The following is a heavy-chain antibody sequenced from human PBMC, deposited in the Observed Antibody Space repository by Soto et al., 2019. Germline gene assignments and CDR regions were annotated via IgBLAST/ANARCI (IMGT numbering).Heavy chain of an antibody. CDR1: GYTFTSYG. Sequence: QVQLVQSGAEVKKPGASVKVSCKASGYTFTSYGISWVRQAPGQGLEWMGWISAYNGNTNYAQKLQGRVTMTTDTSPSTAYMELGSLRSDDTAVYYCARVGNTDLYYYYYGMDVWGQGTTVTVSS. D-gene: IGHD4-17*01. CDR2: ISAYNGNT. V-gene: IGHV1-18*01. CDR3: ARVGNTDLYYYYYGMDV. J-gene: IGHJ6*02.